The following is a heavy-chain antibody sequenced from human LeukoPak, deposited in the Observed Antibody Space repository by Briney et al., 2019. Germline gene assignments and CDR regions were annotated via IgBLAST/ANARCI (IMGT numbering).Heavy chain of an antibody. CDR1: GYTFTGYY. CDR3: ARDVSAYHILTAYTSDMAY. J-gene: IGHJ4*02. D-gene: IGHD3-9*01. Sequence: ASVKVSCKASGYTFTGYYMHWVRQAPGQGLEWMGWINPNSGGTNYAQKFQGRVTMTRDTSISTAYMELSRLRSDDTAVYYCARDVSAYHILTAYTSDMAYWGQGTLVTVSS. V-gene: IGHV1-2*02. CDR2: INPNSGGT.